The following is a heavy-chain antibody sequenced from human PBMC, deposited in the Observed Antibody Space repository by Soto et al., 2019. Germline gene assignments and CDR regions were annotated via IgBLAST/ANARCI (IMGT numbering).Heavy chain of an antibody. V-gene: IGHV3-30*03. Sequence: LRLSCVGSGFIFSTNGMHWVRQTPGKGLEWVAFLSYDGSETFYADSVKGRFTVSRDNPKNTLFLHMRNLRRDDTAVYYCSIVRVADSALDHWGQGTLVTVSS. CDR3: SIVRVADSALDH. D-gene: IGHD3-10*02. CDR2: LSYDGSET. CDR1: GFIFSTNG. J-gene: IGHJ4*02.